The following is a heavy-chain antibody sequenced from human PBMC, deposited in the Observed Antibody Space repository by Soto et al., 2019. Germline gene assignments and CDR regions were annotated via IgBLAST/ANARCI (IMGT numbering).Heavy chain of an antibody. J-gene: IGHJ6*02. Sequence: QVQLVESGGGVVQPGGSLRLSCAASGFTFSSYGMHWVRQAPGKGLEWVAVISYDGSNKYYADSVKGRFTISRDNSKNTLYLQIDSPRAEDTAVYYCAKGGRYCSSTSCYYYYYYCMDVWGQGTTVTVSS. D-gene: IGHD2-2*01. CDR1: GFTFSSYG. CDR2: ISYDGSNK. CDR3: AKGGRYCSSTSCYYYYYYCMDV. V-gene: IGHV3-30*18.